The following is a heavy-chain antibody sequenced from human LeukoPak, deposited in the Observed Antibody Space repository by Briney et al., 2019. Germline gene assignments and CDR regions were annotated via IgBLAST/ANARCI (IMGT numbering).Heavy chain of an antibody. V-gene: IGHV3-30*02. CDR3: AAEVGYYDSSGYYLPGY. D-gene: IGHD3-22*01. J-gene: IGHJ4*02. CDR1: GFTFSSYD. CDR2: VQSDGSNK. Sequence: PGGSLRLSCAASGFTFSSYDMHWVRQAPGKGLEWVAFVQSDGSNKYYAESVKGRFTISRYNSKNTLYLQMNSLRAEDTAVYYCAAEVGYYDSSGYYLPGYWGQGTLVTVSS.